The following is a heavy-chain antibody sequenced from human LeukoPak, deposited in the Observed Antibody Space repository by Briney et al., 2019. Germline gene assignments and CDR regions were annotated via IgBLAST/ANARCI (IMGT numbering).Heavy chain of an antibody. D-gene: IGHD6-13*01. CDR1: GFTFSSYA. CDR2: ISGSGGST. J-gene: IGHJ6*03. CDR3: ARDPESSSWYDYYYYMDV. V-gene: IGHV3-23*01. Sequence: GGSLRLSCAASGFTFSSYAMSWVRQAPGKGLEWVSAISGSGGSTYYADSVKGRFTVSRDNAKNTLYLQMNSLRAEDTAVYYCARDPESSSWYDYYYYMDVWGKGTTVTVSS.